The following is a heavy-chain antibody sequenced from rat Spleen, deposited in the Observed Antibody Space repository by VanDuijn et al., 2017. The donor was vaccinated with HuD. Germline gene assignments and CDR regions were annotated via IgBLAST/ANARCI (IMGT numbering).Heavy chain of an antibody. D-gene: IGHD1-4*01. CDR2: ISSGGTT. V-gene: IGHV2S12*01. Sequence: QVQLKESGPGLVQPSQTLSLTCTVSGFSLTNNGVSWVRQPPGKGLEWIAAISSGGTTYYHSPLKSRLRITRDTSKRQIYLKMNRLQAEDTTTYDFAIDSYGYPYGIMDAWGQGASVTVSS. J-gene: IGHJ4*01. CDR1: GFSLTNNG. CDR3: AIDSYGYPYGIMDA.